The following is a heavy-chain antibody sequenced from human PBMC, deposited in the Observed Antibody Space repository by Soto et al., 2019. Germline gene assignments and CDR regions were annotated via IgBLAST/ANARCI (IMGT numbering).Heavy chain of an antibody. CDR2: ISGANGHT. CDR3: AREEAGAGGEYDY. Sequence: QVQVVQSGAEVKKPGASVKVSCKTSGYTFTTYGIGWVRQAPGQGLEWMGWISGANGHTNYAQNVQGRVTVTTDTSTSTAYMELRSLRSDDTAVYYCAREEAGAGGEYDYWGQGTLVTVSS. D-gene: IGHD6-13*01. CDR1: GYTFTTYG. V-gene: IGHV1-18*01. J-gene: IGHJ4*02.